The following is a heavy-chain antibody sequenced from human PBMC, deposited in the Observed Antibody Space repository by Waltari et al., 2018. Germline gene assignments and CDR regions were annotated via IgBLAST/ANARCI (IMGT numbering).Heavy chain of an antibody. J-gene: IGHJ4*02. CDR2: ITPGGAP. D-gene: IGHD6-19*01. V-gene: IGHV3-23*04. CDR3: AKEIPYSNGWLHIDS. CDR1: GFTLSCCG. Sequence: EVQLVESGGGLVHPGGSLRLPCAASGFTLSCCGMSWVRQAPGKGLEWVSGITPGGAPYYADFVGGRFTISRDNSNNMLFLQMNSLRVDDTAIYYCAKEIPYSNGWLHIDSWGQGTLVSVPS.